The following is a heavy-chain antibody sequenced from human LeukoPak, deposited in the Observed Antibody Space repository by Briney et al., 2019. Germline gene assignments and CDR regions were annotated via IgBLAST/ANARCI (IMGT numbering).Heavy chain of an antibody. J-gene: IGHJ5*02. D-gene: IGHD3-10*01. Sequence: PGGSLRLSCAASGLAFCDCWITSGPQAPGKGLEWGANIKQDGSDKYYVDSVKGRFTISRDNAKNSLYLQMNSLRAEDTAVDYCARGHLGYYYGSGSWFWFDPWGQGTLVTVSS. CDR1: GLAFCDCW. CDR2: IKQDGSDK. CDR3: ARGHLGYYYGSGSWFWFDP. V-gene: IGHV3-7*01.